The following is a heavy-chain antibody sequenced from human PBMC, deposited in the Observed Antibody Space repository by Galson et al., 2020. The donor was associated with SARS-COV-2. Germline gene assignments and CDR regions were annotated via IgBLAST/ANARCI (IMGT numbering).Heavy chain of an antibody. D-gene: IGHD3-3*01. CDR2: IYYSGST. CDR3: ASQRFGVVIKNMRSSIDLHFDY. J-gene: IGHJ4*02. Sequence: SETLSLTCTVSGGSISSSSYYWGWIRQPPGKGLEWIGSIYYSGSTYYNPSLKSRVTISVDTSKNQFSLKLSSVTAADTAVYYCASQRFGVVIKNMRSSIDLHFDYWGQGTLVTVSS. CDR1: GGSISSSSYY. V-gene: IGHV4-39*01.